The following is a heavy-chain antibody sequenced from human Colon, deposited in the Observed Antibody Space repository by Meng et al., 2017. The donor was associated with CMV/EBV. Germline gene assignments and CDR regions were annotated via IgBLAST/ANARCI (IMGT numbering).Heavy chain of an antibody. CDR2: INPFNGGT. J-gene: IGHJ4*02. D-gene: IGHD6-19*01. CDR1: GFTFTGHY. Sequence: ASVKVSCKTSGFTFTGHYIHWLRQAPGQGLEWMGCINPFNGGTNYAQKFQGRVSLTRDKSLNTAYMEMDGLRSDDTAVYYCERVSVAPFDYWGQGTLVTVSS. V-gene: IGHV1-2*02. CDR3: ERVSVAPFDY.